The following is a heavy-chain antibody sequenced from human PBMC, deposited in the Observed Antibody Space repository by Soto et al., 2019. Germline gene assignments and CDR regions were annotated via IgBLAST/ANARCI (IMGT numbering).Heavy chain of an antibody. Sequence: SETLSLTCTVSGGPISPYYWSWIRQPAGKGLEWIGRIYYTGSTNYNPPLKSCVSMSLDTARNQISLKVSSVTAADTAVYYCAREGGYADNSGSGVYHYYGVDVWGRGTTVTVSS. CDR1: GGPISPYY. D-gene: IGHD3-22*01. CDR2: IYYTGST. J-gene: IGHJ6*02. V-gene: IGHV4-4*07. CDR3: AREGGYADNSGSGVYHYYGVDV.